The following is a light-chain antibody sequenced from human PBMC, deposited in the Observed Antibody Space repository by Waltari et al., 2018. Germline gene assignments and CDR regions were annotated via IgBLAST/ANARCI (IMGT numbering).Light chain of an antibody. CDR2: ADS. CDR1: QGISSW. V-gene: IGKV1D-12*01. Sequence: DIQMTQSPSSVSASVGDRVTITFRASQGISSWLVWYQQKPGKAPKLLIYADSNLQSGVPSRFSGSGSGTEFTLTISSLQPEDFATYYCQQANSFPITFGQGTKVEIK. J-gene: IGKJ1*01. CDR3: QQANSFPIT.